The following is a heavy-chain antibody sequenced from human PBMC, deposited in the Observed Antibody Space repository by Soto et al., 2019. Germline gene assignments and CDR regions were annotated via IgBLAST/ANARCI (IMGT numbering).Heavy chain of an antibody. CDR1: GGSISSSSFH. CDR3: ARHGRDEAQSPTSWFDP. Sequence: SETLSLTCTVSGGSISSSSFHWGWIRQPPGKGLEWIGSIYYSGSTYYSPSLKSRVTISVDTSKNQFSLKLSSVTAADTAVYYCARHGRDEAQSPTSWFDPWGQGTLVTVSS. V-gene: IGHV4-39*01. J-gene: IGHJ5*02. CDR2: IYYSGST.